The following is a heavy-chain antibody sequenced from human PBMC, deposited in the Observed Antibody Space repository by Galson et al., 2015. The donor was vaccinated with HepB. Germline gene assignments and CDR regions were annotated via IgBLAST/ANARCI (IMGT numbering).Heavy chain of an antibody. V-gene: IGHV3-48*03. CDR3: ARDRGESYPPIYAFDI. J-gene: IGHJ3*02. D-gene: IGHD1-26*01. CDR1: GFTFSSYE. CDR2: ISSSGGTI. Sequence: SLRLSCAASGFTFSSYEMNWVRQAPGKGLEWVSYISSSGGTIYYADSVKGRFTISRDNAKNSLYLQMNSLRAEDTAVYYCARDRGESYPPIYAFDIWGQGTMVTVSS.